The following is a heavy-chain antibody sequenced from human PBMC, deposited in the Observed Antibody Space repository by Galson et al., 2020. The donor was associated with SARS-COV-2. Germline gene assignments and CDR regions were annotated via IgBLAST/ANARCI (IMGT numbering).Heavy chain of an antibody. D-gene: IGHD1-26*01. CDR1: GFTFSSYP. CDR3: ARGREWEPEDYIDY. CDR2: ISYDGTNK. V-gene: IGHV3-30*04. J-gene: IGHJ4*02. Sequence: GGSLRLSCVASGFTFSSYPMHWVRQAPGKGLEWVAVISYDGTNKYYADSVKGRLTISSDNSKNTLYLQMNSLRAEDTAVYDCARGREWEPEDYIDYWGQGTLVTVSS.